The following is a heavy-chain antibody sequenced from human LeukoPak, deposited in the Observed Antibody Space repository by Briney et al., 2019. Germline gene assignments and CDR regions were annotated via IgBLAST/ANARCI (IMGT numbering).Heavy chain of an antibody. V-gene: IGHV3-21*01. Sequence: PGGSLRLSCAASGFTFSSYSMNWVRQAPGKGLEWVSSISSSSSYIYYADSVKGRFTISRDNAKNSLYLQMNSLRAEDTAVYYCARDTYYDILTGYYIRGYYGMDVWGQGTTVTVSS. CDR2: ISSSSSYI. D-gene: IGHD3-9*01. CDR1: GFTFSSYS. CDR3: ARDTYYDILTGYYIRGYYGMDV. J-gene: IGHJ6*02.